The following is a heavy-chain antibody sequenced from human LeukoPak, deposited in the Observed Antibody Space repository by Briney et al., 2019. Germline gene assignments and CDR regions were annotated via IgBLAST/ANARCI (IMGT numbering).Heavy chain of an antibody. V-gene: IGHV4-59*01. D-gene: IGHD1-1*01. Sequence: PSETLSLTCTVSGGSISTYYWSWIRQPPGKGLEWIGYIYYSGSTNYNPSLKSRVTISVDTSKNQFSLKLSSVTAADTAVYYCARGRRYEDYWGQGTLVTVSS. CDR1: GGSISTYY. CDR3: ARGRRYEDY. J-gene: IGHJ4*02. CDR2: IYYSGST.